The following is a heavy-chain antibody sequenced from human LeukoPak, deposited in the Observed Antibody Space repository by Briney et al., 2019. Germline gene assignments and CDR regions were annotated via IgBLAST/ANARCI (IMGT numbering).Heavy chain of an antibody. CDR2: ITSSSSI. Sequence: GGSLRLSCAASGFTFTGYSMNWVRQAPGKGLEWVSSITSSSSIYYADSVKGRFTISRDNAKNSLYLQMNSLRAEDTAVYYCARDRYGDYLFDYWGQGTLVTVSS. CDR3: ARDRYGDYLFDY. CDR1: GFTFTGYS. V-gene: IGHV3-21*01. D-gene: IGHD4-17*01. J-gene: IGHJ4*02.